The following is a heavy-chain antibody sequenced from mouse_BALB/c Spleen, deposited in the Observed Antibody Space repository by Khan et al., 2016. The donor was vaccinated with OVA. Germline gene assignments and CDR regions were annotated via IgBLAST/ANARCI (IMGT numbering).Heavy chain of an antibody. D-gene: IGHD2-14*01. CDR1: GFSLSRYN. Sequence: VKLLESGPGLVAPSQSLSITCTVSGFSLSRYNIQWVRQPPGKGLEWLGMIWGGGGTDYNSTLKSRLSISKDNSKSQVFLKMNSLQTDDSAMYYCARAYYRYDCYYAMDYWGQGTSVTVSS. V-gene: IGHV2-6-4*01. J-gene: IGHJ4*01. CDR2: IWGGGGT. CDR3: ARAYYRYDCYYAMDY.